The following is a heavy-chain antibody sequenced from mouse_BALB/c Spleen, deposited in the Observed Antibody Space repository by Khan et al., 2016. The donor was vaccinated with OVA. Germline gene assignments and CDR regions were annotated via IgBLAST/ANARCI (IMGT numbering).Heavy chain of an antibody. CDR3: ARRTTEYAFDY. V-gene: IGHV1-4*01. D-gene: IGHD2-14*01. CDR1: GYTFTSHT. J-gene: IGHJ4*01. CDR2: IHPRSDYT. Sequence: VQLQQSGAELARPWASVKMSCKASGYTFTSHTMHWVKQRPGQGLEWIGYIHPRSDYTQYNQKFNDKATLTADISSSTAYMQLSSLTSEDSAVYYCARRTTEYAFDYWGQGTSVTVSS.